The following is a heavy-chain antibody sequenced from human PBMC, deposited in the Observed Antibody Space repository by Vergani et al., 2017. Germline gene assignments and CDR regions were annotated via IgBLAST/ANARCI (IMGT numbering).Heavy chain of an antibody. V-gene: IGHV1-2*02. CDR3: ARDQSDMGDSSGYMDY. Sequence: QVQLVQSGAEVKKPGASVKVSCKASGYTFTGYYMHWVRQAPGQGLEWMGWINPNSGGTNYAQKFQGRVTMTRDTSISTAYMELSRLRSEDTAVYYCARDQSDMGDSSGYMDYWGQGTLVTVSS. CDR2: INPNSGGT. D-gene: IGHD3-22*01. CDR1: GYTFTGYY. J-gene: IGHJ4*02.